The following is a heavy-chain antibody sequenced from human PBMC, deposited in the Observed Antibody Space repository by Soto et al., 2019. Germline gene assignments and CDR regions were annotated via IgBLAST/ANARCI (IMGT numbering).Heavy chain of an antibody. CDR3: AREGYSSSWYYFDY. CDR2: IYSGGST. Sequence: PGGSLRLSCAASGFTVSSNYMSWVRQAPGKGLEWVSVIYSGGSTYYADSVKGRFTISRDNSKNTLYLQMNSLRAEDTAVYYCAREGYSSSWYYFDYWGQGTLVTSPQ. J-gene: IGHJ4*02. V-gene: IGHV3-53*01. CDR1: GFTVSSNY. D-gene: IGHD6-13*01.